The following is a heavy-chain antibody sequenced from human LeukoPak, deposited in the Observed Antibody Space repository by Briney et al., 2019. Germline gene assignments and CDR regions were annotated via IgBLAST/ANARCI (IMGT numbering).Heavy chain of an antibody. V-gene: IGHV3-21*01. Sequence: GGSLRRSCAASGFTLSTYNTHWVRQAPGKGLEWVSSITSSSSYYADSVKGRFTISRDNAKNSLYLQMNSLRAEDTAVYYCARERVTATAFDIWGQGTMVTVSS. CDR2: ITSSSSY. CDR3: ARERVTATAFDI. D-gene: IGHD2-21*02. CDR1: GFTLSTYN. J-gene: IGHJ3*02.